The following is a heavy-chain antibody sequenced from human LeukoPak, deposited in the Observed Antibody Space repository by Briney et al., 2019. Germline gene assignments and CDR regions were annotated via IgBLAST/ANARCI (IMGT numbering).Heavy chain of an antibody. CDR1: GFTVSSNY. CDR2: IYSGGST. CDR3: ARDQGLYYFDY. V-gene: IGHV3-66*01. J-gene: IGHJ4*02. D-gene: IGHD3-16*01. Sequence: GGPLRLSCAASGFTVSSNYMSWVRQAPGKGLEWVSVIYSGGSTYYADSVKGRFTISRDNSKNTLYLQMNSLRAEDTAVYYCARDQGLYYFDYWGQGTLVTVSS.